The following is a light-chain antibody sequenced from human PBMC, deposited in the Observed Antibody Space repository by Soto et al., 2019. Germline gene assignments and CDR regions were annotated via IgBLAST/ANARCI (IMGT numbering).Light chain of an antibody. V-gene: IGKV3-15*01. J-gene: IGKJ3*01. CDR2: DAS. CDR3: QQYNNWPFA. CDR1: QSIGST. Sequence: EIVMTQSPATLSVSPGERATLSCMASQSIGSTLTWNQQKPGQAPRLLIYDASTRATGIPVRFSGSGSGTEFTITINSLKSEDFTVYYCQQYNNWPFAFGPGTKVDIK.